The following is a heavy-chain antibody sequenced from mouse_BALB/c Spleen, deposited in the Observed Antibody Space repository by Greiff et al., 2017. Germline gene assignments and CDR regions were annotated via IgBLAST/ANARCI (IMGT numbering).Heavy chain of an antibody. V-gene: IGHV1-87*01. CDR2: IYPGDGDT. D-gene: IGHD1-3*01. J-gene: IGHJ4*01. CDR1: GYTFTSYW. CDR3: ERQWGVEEY. Sequence: VQLQQSGAELARPGASVKLSCTASGYTFTSYWMQWVKQRPGPGLEWIGAIYPGDGDTRYTQKFKGKATLTADKSSSTAYMQLSSLASEDSAVYDCERQWGVEEYWGQGTAVTVSS.